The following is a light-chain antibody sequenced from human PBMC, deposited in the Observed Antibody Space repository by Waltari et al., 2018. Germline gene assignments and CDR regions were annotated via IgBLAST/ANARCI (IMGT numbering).Light chain of an antibody. CDR2: EVI. CDR1: RSADGFYHL. CDR3: CSYAGRNIWV. Sequence: QSALTQPASVSGSHGQSITLPCTGTRSADGFYHLVSWYQQPPDEAPKLMVYEVIGRPSGVSNRVSGSKSGNTASLTISGLQAEDEADYYCCSYAGRNIWVFGGGTKLTVV. J-gene: IGLJ3*02. V-gene: IGLV2-23*02.